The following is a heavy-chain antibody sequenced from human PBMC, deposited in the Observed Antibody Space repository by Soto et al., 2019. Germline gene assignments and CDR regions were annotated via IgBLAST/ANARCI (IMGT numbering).Heavy chain of an antibody. V-gene: IGHV3-11*06. CDR2: ISPRATYK. J-gene: IGHJ4*02. CDR1: GFTFSDHY. D-gene: IGHD2-15*01. Sequence: QVQLVESGVGVGQPGGSLRLSCASSGFTFSDHYMSWIRRSPGKGLEFLSYISPRATYKNYADSVKGRFTICRHNAKISLYLQLNSLRAEDTAIYYSSRGGGSGPFDHWGPGTFVTVSS. CDR3: SRGGGSGPFDH.